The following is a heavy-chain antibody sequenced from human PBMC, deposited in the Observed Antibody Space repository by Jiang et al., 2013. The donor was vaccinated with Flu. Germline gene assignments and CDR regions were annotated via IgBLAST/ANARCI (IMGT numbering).Heavy chain of an antibody. J-gene: IGHJ4*02. CDR3: ARDVAMGYSSSPFDY. Sequence: WVSYISSSGSTIYYADSVKGRFTISRDNAKNSLYLQMNSLRAEDTAVYYCARDVAMGYSSSPFDYWGQGTLVTVSS. V-gene: IGHV3-11*01. CDR2: ISSSGSTI. D-gene: IGHD6-13*01.